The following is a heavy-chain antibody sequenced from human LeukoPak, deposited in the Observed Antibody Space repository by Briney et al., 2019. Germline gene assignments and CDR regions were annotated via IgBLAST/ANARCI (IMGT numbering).Heavy chain of an antibody. CDR1: GFTFSSYA. Sequence: GGSLRLSCAASGFTFSSYAMHWVRQAPGKGLEWVSVIYTGGTTYYADSVKGRFTISRDNSKNTLFLQMNSLRTDDTAVYYCARGPDSYGSGAYYHYFDYWGQGTLVTVSS. CDR2: IYTGGTT. V-gene: IGHV3-53*01. J-gene: IGHJ4*02. CDR3: ARGPDSYGSGAYYHYFDY. D-gene: IGHD3-10*01.